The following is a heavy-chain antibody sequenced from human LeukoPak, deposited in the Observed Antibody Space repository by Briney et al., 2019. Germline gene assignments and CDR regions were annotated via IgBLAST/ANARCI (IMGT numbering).Heavy chain of an antibody. CDR3: ASSTFGGVIVSFSL. J-gene: IGHJ2*01. V-gene: IGHV4-39*01. CDR1: GGSISSSSYY. D-gene: IGHD3-16*02. Sequence: PSETLSLTCTVSGGSISSSSYYWGWIRQPPGKGLEWIGSIYYSGSTYYNPSLKSRVTISADTSKNQFSLKLSSVTAADTAVYYCASSTFGGVIVSFSLWGRGTLVTVSS. CDR2: IYYSGST.